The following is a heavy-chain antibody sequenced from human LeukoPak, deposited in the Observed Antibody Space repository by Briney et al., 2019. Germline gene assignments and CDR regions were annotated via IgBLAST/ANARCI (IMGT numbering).Heavy chain of an antibody. J-gene: IGHJ3*02. V-gene: IGHV3-43*01. Sequence: GGSLRLSCAASGFTFDDYTMHWVRQAPGKGLERVSLISWDGGSTYYADSVKGRFTISRDNSKNSLYLQMNSLRTEDTALYYCANLPGDGYRSGNDAFDIWGQGTMVTVSS. CDR2: ISWDGGST. D-gene: IGHD5-24*01. CDR3: ANLPGDGYRSGNDAFDI. CDR1: GFTFDDYT.